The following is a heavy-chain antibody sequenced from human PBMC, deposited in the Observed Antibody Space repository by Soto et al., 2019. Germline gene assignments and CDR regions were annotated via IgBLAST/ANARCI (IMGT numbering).Heavy chain of an antibody. CDR2: IYHSGST. D-gene: IGHD3-22*01. Sequence: SETLSLTCAVSGGSINSGGYSWSWIRQPPGKGLEWIGYIYHSGSTYYNPSLKSRVTISVDRSKNQFSLKLSSVTAADTAVYYCARTNYYDSSGYSNDAFDIWGQGTMVTVSS. J-gene: IGHJ3*02. CDR3: ARTNYYDSSGYSNDAFDI. V-gene: IGHV4-30-2*01. CDR1: GGSINSGGYS.